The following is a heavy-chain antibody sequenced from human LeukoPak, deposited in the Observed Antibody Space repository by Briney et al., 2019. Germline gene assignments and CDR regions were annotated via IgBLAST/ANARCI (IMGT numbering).Heavy chain of an antibody. Sequence: ASVKVSCKASGYTFTNYGISWVRQAPGQGLEWMGWIGTSSGSTNYAQKLQGRVTMTKDTSTSTASMELRGLTSDDTAVYYCARESLEGVKYYYGMDVWGQGTTVTVPS. CDR3: ARESLEGVKYYYGMDV. J-gene: IGHJ6*02. D-gene: IGHD2-8*01. CDR2: IGTSSGST. V-gene: IGHV1-18*01. CDR1: GYTFTNYG.